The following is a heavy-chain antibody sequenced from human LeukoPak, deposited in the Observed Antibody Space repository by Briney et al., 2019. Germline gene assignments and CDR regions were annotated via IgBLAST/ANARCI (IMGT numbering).Heavy chain of an antibody. V-gene: IGHV3-23*01. Sequence: GGSLRLSCAASGFTFSSYAMSWVRQAPGKGLVWVSAISGSGGSTYYADSVKGRFTISRDNSKNTLYLQMNSLRAEDTAVYYCAKVSGYSYGPFDYWGQGTLVTVSS. CDR3: AKVSGYSYGPFDY. J-gene: IGHJ4*02. D-gene: IGHD5-18*01. CDR1: GFTFSSYA. CDR2: ISGSGGST.